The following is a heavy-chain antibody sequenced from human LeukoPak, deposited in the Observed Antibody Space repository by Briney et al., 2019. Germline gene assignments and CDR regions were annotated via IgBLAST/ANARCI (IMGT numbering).Heavy chain of an antibody. CDR1: GYTFTGYY. D-gene: IGHD2-2*01. J-gene: IGHJ3*02. V-gene: IGHV1-2*02. Sequence: ASVKVSSKASGYTFTGYYMHWVRQAPGQGLEWMGWINPNSGGTNYAQKFQGRVTMTRNTSTSTVYMELSSLRSEDTAVYYCARAPGYCSSTSCHGTGGPAFDIWGQGTMVTVSS. CDR2: INPNSGGT. CDR3: ARAPGYCSSTSCHGTGGPAFDI.